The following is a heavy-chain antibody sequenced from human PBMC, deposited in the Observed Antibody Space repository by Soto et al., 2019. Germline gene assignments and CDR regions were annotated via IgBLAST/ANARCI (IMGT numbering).Heavy chain of an antibody. CDR3: AKDYYDSSGYSYYFDY. J-gene: IGHJ4*02. V-gene: IGHV1-46*01. D-gene: IGHD3-22*01. Sequence: ASVKVSCKASGYTFTSYYMHWVRQAPGQGLEWMGMINPSGGSTSYAQKFQGRVTMTRDTSTSTVYMELSSLRSEDTAVYYCAKDYYDSSGYSYYFDYWGQGTLVTVSS. CDR2: INPSGGST. CDR1: GYTFTSYY.